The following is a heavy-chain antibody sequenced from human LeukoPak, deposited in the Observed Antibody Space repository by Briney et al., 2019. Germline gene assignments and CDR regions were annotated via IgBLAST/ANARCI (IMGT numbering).Heavy chain of an antibody. V-gene: IGHV4-39*07. CDR1: GGSISSSRFY. CDR2: IYYSGST. CDR3: ARDLLWFGESSQWFDP. D-gene: IGHD3-10*01. J-gene: IGHJ5*02. Sequence: SETLSLTCIVSGGSISSSRFYWGWIRQPPGKGLEWIGSIYYSGSTYYNPSLKSRVTISVDTSKNQFSLKLSSVTAADTAVYYCARDLLWFGESSQWFDPWGQGTLVTVSS.